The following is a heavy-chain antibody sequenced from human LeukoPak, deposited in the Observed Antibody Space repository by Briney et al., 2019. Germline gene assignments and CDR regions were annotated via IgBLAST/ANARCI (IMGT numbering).Heavy chain of an antibody. V-gene: IGHV4-31*03. CDR3: ARGAVLLWFGELKKGYYGMDV. CDR1: GGSISSGGYS. J-gene: IGHJ6*02. D-gene: IGHD3-10*01. Sequence: SQTLSLTCTVSGGSISSGGYSWSWIRQHPGQGLEWIGYIYYSGSTYYNPSLKSRVTISVDTSKNQFSLKLSSVTAADTAVYYCARGAVLLWFGELKKGYYGMDVWGQGTTVTVSS. CDR2: IYYSGST.